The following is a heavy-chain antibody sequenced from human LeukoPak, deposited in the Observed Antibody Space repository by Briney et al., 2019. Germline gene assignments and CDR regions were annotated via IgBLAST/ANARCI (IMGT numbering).Heavy chain of an antibody. CDR2: ISYDGRNK. Sequence: GGSLRLSCAASGFTFNNYGMHWVRRAPGKGLEWVAVISYDGRNKHYPDSVKGRFTISRDISTDTLWLQMDSLRTEDTAVYYCAKGPLRGTAAAIDYWGQGTLVTVSS. J-gene: IGHJ4*02. CDR1: GFTFNNYG. CDR3: AKGPLRGTAAAIDY. V-gene: IGHV3-30*18. D-gene: IGHD2-2*01.